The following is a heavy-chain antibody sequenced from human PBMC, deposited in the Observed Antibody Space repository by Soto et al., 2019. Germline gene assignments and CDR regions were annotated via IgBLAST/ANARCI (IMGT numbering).Heavy chain of an antibody. V-gene: IGHV1-3*01. D-gene: IGHD3-10*01. CDR1: GYTFTSYA. CDR2: INAGNGTT. CDR3: ARDRTYYYGSGSYYRPKGGMDV. J-gene: IGHJ6*02. Sequence: ASVKASCTASGYTFTSYAMHWVRQAPGQRLEWMGWINAGNGTTKYSQKFQGRVTITRDTSASTAYMELSSLRSEDPAVYYCARDRTYYYGSGSYYRPKGGMDVWGQGTTVTVSS.